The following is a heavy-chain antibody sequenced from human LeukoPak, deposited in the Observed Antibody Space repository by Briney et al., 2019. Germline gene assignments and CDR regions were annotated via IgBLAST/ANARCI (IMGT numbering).Heavy chain of an antibody. Sequence: PSETLSLTCTVSGGSISSSSSYWGWIRQAPGKGLEWLGNIYYNGNTYYNPSFKSRVAMSIDTSKNQFSLKVSSVTAADTAVYFCARLVEAFDYWGQGTLVTASS. CDR3: ARLVEAFDY. V-gene: IGHV4-39*01. CDR2: IYYNGNT. CDR1: GGSISSSSSY. J-gene: IGHJ4*02.